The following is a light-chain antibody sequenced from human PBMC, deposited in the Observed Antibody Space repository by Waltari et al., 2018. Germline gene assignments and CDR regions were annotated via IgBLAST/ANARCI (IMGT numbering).Light chain of an antibody. V-gene: IGKV1-12*01. J-gene: IGKJ1*01. CDR2: HAS. CDR3: QQGSAFPPT. CDR1: KAIGSG. Sequence: EIQMTQSPSSVSASVGDRVTITCRASKAIGSGLAWYQQKPGNSPNLLIYHASNLQSGVPSRFSGSGSGTDFTLTISSLRPEDSATYYCQQGSAFPPTFGQGTKVEIK.